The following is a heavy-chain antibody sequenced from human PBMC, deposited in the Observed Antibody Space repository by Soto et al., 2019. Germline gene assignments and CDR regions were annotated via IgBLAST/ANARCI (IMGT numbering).Heavy chain of an antibody. CDR2: ISGSGGST. Sequence: GFLGPFCAASGFTLSSYALSWVRPAPGKGLEWVSAISGSGGSTYYADSVKGRFTISRDNSKNTLYLQMNSLRAEDTAVYYCATRDYYDSSGYYHWGQGTLVTVSS. CDR3: ATRDYYDSSGYYH. CDR1: GFTLSSYA. V-gene: IGHV3-23*01. J-gene: IGHJ5*02. D-gene: IGHD3-22*01.